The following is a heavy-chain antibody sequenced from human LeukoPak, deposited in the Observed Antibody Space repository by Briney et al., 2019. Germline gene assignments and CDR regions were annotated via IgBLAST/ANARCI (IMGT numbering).Heavy chain of an antibody. D-gene: IGHD3-16*01. V-gene: IGHV1-18*01. CDR1: GYTFTSYG. CDR2: ISAYNGNT. Sequence: ASVKVSCKASGYTFTSYGISWVRQAPGQGLEWMGWISAYNGNTNYAQKLQGRVTMTTDTSTSTAYMEQRSLRSDDTAVYYCARGGAYDYIWGSPIQVDYWGQGTLVTVSS. CDR3: ARGGAYDYIWGSPIQVDY. J-gene: IGHJ4*02.